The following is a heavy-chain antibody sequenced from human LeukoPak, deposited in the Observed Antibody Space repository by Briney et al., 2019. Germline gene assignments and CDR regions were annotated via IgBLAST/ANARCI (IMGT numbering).Heavy chain of an antibody. CDR1: GGSISRGSYY. V-gene: IGHV4-61*02. J-gene: IGHJ5*02. Sequence: SQTLSLTCTVSGGSISRGSYYWSWIRQPAGKGLEWIGRIYTSGSTNYNPSLKSRVTISVDTSKNQFSLKLSSVTAADTAVYYCAREKVATITSNWFDPWGQGTLVTVSS. CDR3: AREKVATITSNWFDP. CDR2: IYTSGST. D-gene: IGHD5-12*01.